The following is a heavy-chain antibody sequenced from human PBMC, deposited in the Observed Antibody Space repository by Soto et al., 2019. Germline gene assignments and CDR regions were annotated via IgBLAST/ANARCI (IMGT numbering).Heavy chain of an antibody. D-gene: IGHD6-13*01. CDR2: IYYSGSA. Sequence: SETQSVTCTVSDGSISGGGCYWSWNRQPPGKGLEWIGYIYYSGSANYNPSLKSRVTISVDTSKNQFSLKLSSVTAADTAVYYCARGYTGYSSSWRDPWFDPWGQGTLVTVSS. CDR1: DGSISGGGCY. CDR3: ARGYTGYSSSWRDPWFDP. V-gene: IGHV4-61*08. J-gene: IGHJ5*02.